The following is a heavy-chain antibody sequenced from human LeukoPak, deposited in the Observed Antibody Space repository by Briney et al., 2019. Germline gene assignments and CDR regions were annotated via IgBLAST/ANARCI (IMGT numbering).Heavy chain of an antibody. CDR3: ARDKMATILGAFDI. D-gene: IGHD5-24*01. V-gene: IGHV4-4*07. Sequence: SETLSLTCTVSGGSISSYYWSWIRQPAGKGLEWIGRIYTSGSTNYNPSLKSRVTMSVDTSKNQSSLKLSSVTAADTAVYYCARDKMATILGAFDIWGQGTMVTVSS. CDR1: GGSISSYY. J-gene: IGHJ3*02. CDR2: IYTSGST.